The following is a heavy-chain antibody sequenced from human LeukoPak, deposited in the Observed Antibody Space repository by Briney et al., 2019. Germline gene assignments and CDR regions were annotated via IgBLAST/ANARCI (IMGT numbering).Heavy chain of an antibody. CDR2: INYGGST. D-gene: IGHD6-19*01. CDR1: GGSFSDYY. J-gene: IGHJ4*02. CDR3: ARGSSSSPLRY. V-gene: IGHV4-34*01. Sequence: SETLSLTCAVYGGSFSDYYWSWSRQPPGKGLEWIGEINYGGSTNYNPSLKSRVTVSVDTSKNQFSLKLSSVTAADTAVYYCARGSSSSPLRYWGQGTLVTVSS.